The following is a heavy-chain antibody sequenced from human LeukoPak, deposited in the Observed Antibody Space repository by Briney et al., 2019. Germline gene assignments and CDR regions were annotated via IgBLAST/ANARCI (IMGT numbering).Heavy chain of an antibody. V-gene: IGHV4-59*08. CDR3: ARHQPYLPFDP. D-gene: IGHD3-16*01. CDR1: GGSISSYY. J-gene: IGHJ5*02. Sequence: SETLSLTCTVSGGSISSYYWSWIRQPPGKGLEWIGYIYYSGSTNYNPSLKSRVTISVDTSKNQFSLKLSSVTAADTAVYYCARHQPYLPFDPWGQGTLVTVSS. CDR2: IYYSGST.